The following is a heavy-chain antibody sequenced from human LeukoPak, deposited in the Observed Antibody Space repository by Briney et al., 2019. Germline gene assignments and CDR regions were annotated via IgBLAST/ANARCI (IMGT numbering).Heavy chain of an antibody. CDR3: ARDGYDSGAN. J-gene: IGHJ4*02. CDR2: INPSGGST. CDR1: GYTFTSYY. Sequence: GASVKVSCKASGYTFTSYYMHWVRQAPGQGLEWMGIINPSGGSTSYAQKFQGRVIMTRDTSTRAVYMELSSLRFEDTAVYYCARDGYDSGANWGQGTLVTVSS. D-gene: IGHD3-22*01. V-gene: IGHV1-46*01.